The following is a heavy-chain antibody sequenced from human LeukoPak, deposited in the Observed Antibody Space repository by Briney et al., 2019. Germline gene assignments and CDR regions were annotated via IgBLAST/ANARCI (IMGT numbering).Heavy chain of an antibody. D-gene: IGHD5-18*01. CDR3: ARDNLEYSYGQYAAFDI. CDR1: GGTCTRDG. J-gene: IGHJ3*02. Sequence: ASVKGSCKASGGTCTRDGISWVRQPTGQGLDWLGALIPMFGTANYAQKFQGRITITADESTSIVYMELNSLRSEDTAVYYCARDNLEYSYGQYAAFDIWGQGTMVTVSS. V-gene: IGHV1-69*13. CDR2: LIPMFGTA.